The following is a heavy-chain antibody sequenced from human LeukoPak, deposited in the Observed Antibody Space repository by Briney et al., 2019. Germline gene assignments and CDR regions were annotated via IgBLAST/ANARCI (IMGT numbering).Heavy chain of an antibody. CDR3: ARDPATPTRRPKYYFDY. CDR1: GGSINSYY. J-gene: IGHJ4*02. CDR2: IYYSGST. D-gene: IGHD1-1*01. V-gene: IGHV4-59*12. Sequence: SETLSLTCTVSGGSINSYYWSWIRQPPGKGLEWIGYIYYSGSTNYNPSLKSRVTISVDTSKNQFSLRLSSVTAADTAVYYCARDPATPTRRPKYYFDYWGQGTLVTVSS.